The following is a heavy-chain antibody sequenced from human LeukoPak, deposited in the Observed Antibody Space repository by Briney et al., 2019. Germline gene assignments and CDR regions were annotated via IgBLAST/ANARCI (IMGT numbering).Heavy chain of an antibody. CDR1: GYTFTGYY. CDR2: INPNSGGT. Sequence: GASVKVSCKASGYTFTGYYMHWVRQAPGQGLEWMGWINPNSGGTNYAQKFQGRVTMTRDTSISTAYMELSRLRSDDTAVYYCARDLTLLTAVAGTDDAFDIWGQGTMVTVSS. D-gene: IGHD6-19*01. J-gene: IGHJ3*02. CDR3: ARDLTLLTAVAGTDDAFDI. V-gene: IGHV1-2*02.